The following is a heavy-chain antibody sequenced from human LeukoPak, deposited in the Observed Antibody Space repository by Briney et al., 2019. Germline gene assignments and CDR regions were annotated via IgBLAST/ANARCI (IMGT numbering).Heavy chain of an antibody. CDR1: GFTFSSYA. J-gene: IGHJ4*02. V-gene: IGHV3-23*01. CDR2: ISGSGGST. CDR3: AKEQWLVPEGFDY. D-gene: IGHD6-19*01. Sequence: GGSLRLSCAASGFTFSSYAKSWVRQAPGKGLEWVSAISGSGGSTYYADSVKGRFTISRDNSKNTLYLQMDSLRAEDTAVYYCAKEQWLVPEGFDYWGQGTLVTVSS.